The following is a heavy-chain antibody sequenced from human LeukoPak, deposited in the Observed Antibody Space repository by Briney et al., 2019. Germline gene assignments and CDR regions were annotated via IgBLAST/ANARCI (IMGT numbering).Heavy chain of an antibody. CDR1: GFTFSSYA. Sequence: GGSLRLSCAASGFTFSSYAMHWVRQAPGKGLEWVAVISYGGSNKYYADSVKGRFTISRDNSKNTLYLQMNSLRAEDTAVYYCAREYWSGYYRTAFDYWGQGTLVTVSS. J-gene: IGHJ4*02. D-gene: IGHD3-3*01. V-gene: IGHV3-30*01. CDR2: ISYGGSNK. CDR3: AREYWSGYYRTAFDY.